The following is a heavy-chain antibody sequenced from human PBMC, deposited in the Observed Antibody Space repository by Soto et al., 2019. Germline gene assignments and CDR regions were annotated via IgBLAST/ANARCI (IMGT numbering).Heavy chain of an antibody. D-gene: IGHD2-21*02. CDR2: IIPIFGTA. V-gene: IGHV1-69*01. Sequence: QVQLVQSGAEVKKPGSSVKVSCKASGGTFSSYAISWVRQAPGQGLEWMGGIIPIFGTANYAQKFQGRVTITVDESTSTAYMELSSLRSEDTAVYYCASGGAYCGGDCYHYWGQGTLVTVSS. CDR3: ASGGAYCGGDCYHY. CDR1: GGTFSSYA. J-gene: IGHJ4*02.